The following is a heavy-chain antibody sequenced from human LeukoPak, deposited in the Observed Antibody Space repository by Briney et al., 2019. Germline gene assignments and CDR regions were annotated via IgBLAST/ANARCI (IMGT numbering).Heavy chain of an antibody. CDR2: ISHDGTT. Sequence: SGTLSLTCGVSGGSIDSTNYWSWVRQAPGKGLEWIGEISHDGTTNHNPSLRSRVAMSLDRANNQFSLSLTSVTAADTAVYYCTREDRPFCPFAYWGQGVLVTVSS. CDR1: GGSIDSTNY. V-gene: IGHV4-4*02. J-gene: IGHJ4*02. CDR3: TREDRPFCPFAY. D-gene: IGHD3-22*01.